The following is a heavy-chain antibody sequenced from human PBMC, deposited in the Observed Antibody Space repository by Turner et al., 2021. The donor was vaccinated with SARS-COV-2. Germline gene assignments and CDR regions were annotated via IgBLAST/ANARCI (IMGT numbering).Heavy chain of an antibody. CDR1: GFTFSSYG. CDR2: ISHDGSNK. Sequence: QVQLVESGGGVVKPGRSLRLSCAASGFTFSSYGMHWVRQAPGKGLEWVAAISHDGSNKYYADSVKGRFTISRDNSKNTLYLQMNSLRAEDTAVYYCAKDRGTMIEGFDYWGQGTLVTVSS. J-gene: IGHJ4*02. V-gene: IGHV3-30*18. CDR3: AKDRGTMIEGFDY. D-gene: IGHD3-22*01.